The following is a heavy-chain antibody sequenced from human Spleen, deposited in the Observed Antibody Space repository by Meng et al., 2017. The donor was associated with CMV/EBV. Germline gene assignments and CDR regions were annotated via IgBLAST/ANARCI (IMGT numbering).Heavy chain of an antibody. CDR2: ISWNGGST. J-gene: IGHJ1*01. V-gene: IGHV3-43*01. D-gene: IGHD6-19*01. CDR1: GFTFDDYT. CDR3: AKGYSSVWSSAEYFQH. Sequence: GGSLRLSCEVSGFTFDDYTMHWVRQAPGKGLEWVPLISWNGGSTNYADSVRGRFTIARDNSRNSLYLHMNSLRTDDTALYYCAKGYSSVWSSAEYFQHWGQGTLVTVSS.